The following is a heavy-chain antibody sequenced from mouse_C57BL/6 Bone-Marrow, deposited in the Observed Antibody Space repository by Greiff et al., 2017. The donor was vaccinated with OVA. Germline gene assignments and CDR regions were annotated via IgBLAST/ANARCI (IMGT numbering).Heavy chain of an antibody. D-gene: IGHD3-1*01. CDR3: ARSGGPYFDY. CDR2: IDPSDSYT. Sequence: QVQLKQPGAELVRPGTSVKLSCKASGYTFTSYWMHWVKQRPGQGLEWIGVIDPSDSYTNYNQKFKGKATLTVDTSSSTAYMQLSSLTSEDSAVYYCARSGGPYFDYWGQGTTLTVSS. CDR1: GYTFTSYW. J-gene: IGHJ2*01. V-gene: IGHV1-59*01.